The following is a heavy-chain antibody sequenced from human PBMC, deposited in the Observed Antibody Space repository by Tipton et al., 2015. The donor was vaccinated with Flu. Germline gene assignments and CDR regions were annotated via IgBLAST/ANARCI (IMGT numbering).Heavy chain of an antibody. CDR1: GGSITSYY. CDR3: ARGGAGITMVRGATYYYYYMDV. V-gene: IGHV4-4*07. Sequence: TLSLTCAVSGGSITSYYWSWIRQPPGKGLEWIGRIYTRGSTNYNPSLKSRVTMSVDTSKNQFSPKLSSVTAADTAVYYCARGGAGITMVRGATYYYYYMDVWGKGTTVTVSS. CDR2: IYTRGST. D-gene: IGHD3-10*01. J-gene: IGHJ6*03.